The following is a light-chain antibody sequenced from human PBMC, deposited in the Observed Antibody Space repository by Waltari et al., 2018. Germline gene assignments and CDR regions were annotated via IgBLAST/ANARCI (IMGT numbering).Light chain of an antibody. Sequence: QSITISCTGTRRDVGSSNYVSWYQQHPGEAPKLIIYDVTARPSGVSSRFSGSKSGNTASLTISGLLAEDEADYYCSSYTTTNILVFGGGTRLTVL. V-gene: IGLV2-14*03. CDR1: RRDVGSSNY. CDR2: DVT. CDR3: SSYTTTNILV. J-gene: IGLJ3*02.